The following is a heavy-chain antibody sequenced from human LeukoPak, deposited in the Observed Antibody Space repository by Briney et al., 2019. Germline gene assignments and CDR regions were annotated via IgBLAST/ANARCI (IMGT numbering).Heavy chain of an antibody. J-gene: IGHJ5*02. V-gene: IGHV1-69*13. CDR3: AIQLPKPAPGWFDP. CDR1: GGTFSTYA. CDR2: IIPLFGTS. D-gene: IGHD1-14*01. Sequence: ASVKVSCKASGGTFSTYAINRVRQAPGQGLEWMGGIIPLFGTSNYAQKFQGRVTITADESTTTAYIELSSLRSEDTAVYYCAIQLPKPAPGWFDPWGQGTLVTVSS.